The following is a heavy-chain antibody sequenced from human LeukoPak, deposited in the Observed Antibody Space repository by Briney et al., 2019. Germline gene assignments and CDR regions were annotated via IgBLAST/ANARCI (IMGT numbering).Heavy chain of an antibody. CDR1: GFTFSNYW. CDR3: ARVGSWSQNWFDP. J-gene: IGHJ5*02. Sequence: GGSLRLSCAASGFTFSNYWMHWVRQVPGKGLVWVSCINSDGRSTNYADSVKGRFTISRDNARNTLYLQMHSLRAEDTAVYYCARVGSWSQNWFDPWGQGTLVTVSS. V-gene: IGHV3-74*01. CDR2: INSDGRST. D-gene: IGHD6-13*01.